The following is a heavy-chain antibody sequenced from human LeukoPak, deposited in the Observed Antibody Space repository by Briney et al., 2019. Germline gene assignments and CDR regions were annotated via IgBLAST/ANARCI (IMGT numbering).Heavy chain of an antibody. CDR2: ISYDGSNK. CDR1: GFTFSSYG. J-gene: IGHJ4*02. CDR3: AKGGDSSGYYSDY. D-gene: IGHD3-22*01. Sequence: PGRSLRLSCAASGFTFSSYGMHWVRQAPGKGLEWVAVISYDGSNKYYADSVKGRFTISRDNSKNTLYLQMNSLRAEDTAVYYCAKGGDSSGYYSDYWGQGTLVTVSS. V-gene: IGHV3-30*18.